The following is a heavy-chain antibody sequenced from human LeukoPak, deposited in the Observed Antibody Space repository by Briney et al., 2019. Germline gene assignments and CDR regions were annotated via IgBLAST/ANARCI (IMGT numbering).Heavy chain of an antibody. Sequence: GGSLRLSCSASGFTFSNYAMHWVRQAPGKGLEYVSAISSNGDSTYYADSVKGRFIISRDNSKNSLSPQMSSLRAEDTAVYYCLSGSWYFDYWGQGTLVTVSS. CDR1: GFTFSNYA. CDR2: ISSNGDST. V-gene: IGHV3-64D*09. J-gene: IGHJ4*02. CDR3: LSGSWYFDY. D-gene: IGHD6-19*01.